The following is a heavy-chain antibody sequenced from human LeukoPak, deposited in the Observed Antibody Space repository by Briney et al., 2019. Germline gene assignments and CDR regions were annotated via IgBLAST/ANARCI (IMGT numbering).Heavy chain of an antibody. CDR1: GGTFSSYA. V-gene: IGHV1-69*13. J-gene: IGHJ4*02. Sequence: SVKVSCKASGGTFSSYAISWVRQAPGQGLEWMGGIIPIFGTANYAQKFQGRVTITADESTSTAYMELSSLRSEDTAVYYCATGLVGGEVLGSYFDYWGQGTLVTISS. CDR3: ATGLVGGEVLGSYFDY. CDR2: IIPIFGTA. D-gene: IGHD1-26*01.